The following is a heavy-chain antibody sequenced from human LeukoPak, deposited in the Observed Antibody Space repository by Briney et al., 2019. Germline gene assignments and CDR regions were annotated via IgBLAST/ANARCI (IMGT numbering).Heavy chain of an antibody. J-gene: IGHJ5*02. CDR1: GGSFSGYY. D-gene: IGHD5-18*01. V-gene: IGHV4-34*01. CDR2: INHSGST. CDR3: ARLGYVENWFDP. Sequence: SETLSLTCAVYGGSFSGYYWSWIRQPPGKGLERIGEINHSGSTNYNPSLKSRVTISVDTSKNQFSLKLSSVTAADTAVYYCARLGYVENWFDPWGQGTLVTVSS.